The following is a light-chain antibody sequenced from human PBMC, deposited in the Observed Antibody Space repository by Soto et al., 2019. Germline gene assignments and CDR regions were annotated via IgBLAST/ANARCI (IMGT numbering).Light chain of an antibody. CDR1: SSDVGGYNY. Sequence: QSVLTQPASVSGSAGQSITISCTGTSSDVGGYNYVSWYQQHPGKAPKLMIYAVTDRPSGVSSRFSGSKSGNTASLTISGLQAEDVADYYCSSYTSSSTLFGTGTKVTVL. J-gene: IGLJ1*01. V-gene: IGLV2-14*01. CDR3: SSYTSSSTL. CDR2: AVT.